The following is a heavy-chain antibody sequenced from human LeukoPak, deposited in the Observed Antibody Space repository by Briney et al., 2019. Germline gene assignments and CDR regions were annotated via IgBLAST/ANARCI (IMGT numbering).Heavy chain of an antibody. CDR2: INPNSGGT. V-gene: IGHV1-2*06. J-gene: IGHJ4*02. CDR1: GYTFTGYY. D-gene: IGHD2-2*02. Sequence: ASVKVSCKASGYTFTGYYMHWVRQAPRQGLEWMGRINPNSGGTNYAQKFQGRVTMTRDTSISTAYMELSRLRSDDTAVYYCARGPAGYCSSTSCYTFVYWGQGTLVTVSS. CDR3: ARGPAGYCSSTSCYTFVY.